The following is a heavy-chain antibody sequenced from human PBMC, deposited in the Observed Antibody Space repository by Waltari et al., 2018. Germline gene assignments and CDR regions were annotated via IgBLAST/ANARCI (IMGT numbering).Heavy chain of an antibody. Sequence: LVKPSETLSLTCAVYGGSISSSSYYWGWIRQPPGKGLEWIGSIYYSGSTYYNPSLKSRVTISVDTSKNQFSLKLSSVTAADTAVYYCARLSGGWFDPWGQGTLVTVSS. CDR1: GGSISSSSYY. J-gene: IGHJ5*02. V-gene: IGHV4-39*07. CDR3: ARLSGGWFDP. D-gene: IGHD3-10*01. CDR2: IYYSGST.